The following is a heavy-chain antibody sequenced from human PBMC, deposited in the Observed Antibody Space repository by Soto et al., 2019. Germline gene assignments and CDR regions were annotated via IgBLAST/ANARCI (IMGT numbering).Heavy chain of an antibody. CDR2: ISAYNGNT. J-gene: IGHJ5*02. CDR1: GYTFTSYG. CDR3: ARVEGGGQQPINSWFDP. Sequence: ASVKVSCKASGYTFTSYGISWVRQAPGQGLEWMGWISAYNGNTNYAQKLQGRVTMTTDTSTSTAYMELRSLRSDDTAVYYCARVEGGGQQPINSWFDPWGQRTLVTVSS. D-gene: IGHD6-13*01. V-gene: IGHV1-18*01.